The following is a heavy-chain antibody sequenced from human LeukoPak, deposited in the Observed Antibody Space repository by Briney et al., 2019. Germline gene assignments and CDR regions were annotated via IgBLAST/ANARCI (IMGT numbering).Heavy chain of an antibody. D-gene: IGHD3-9*01. CDR2: ISGSGGST. Sequence: GGSLRLSCAASGIAFSKAWMSWVRQAPGKGLEWVSAISGSGGSTYYADSVKGRFTISRDNAKNSLYLQMNSLRVEDTAVYYCARDNDLLRYFDWPLDYWGRGTLVTVSS. CDR3: ARDNDLLRYFDWPLDY. J-gene: IGHJ4*02. V-gene: IGHV3-23*01. CDR1: GIAFSKAW.